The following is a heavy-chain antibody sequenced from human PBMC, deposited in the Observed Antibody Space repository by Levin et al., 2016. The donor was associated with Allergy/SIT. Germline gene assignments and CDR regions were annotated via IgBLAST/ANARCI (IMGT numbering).Heavy chain of an antibody. CDR3: ARLQGSSRVSPLGY. CDR1: GFTFSSYG. J-gene: IGHJ4*02. CDR2: ISTSTSYI. V-gene: IGHV3-21*04. D-gene: IGHD5/OR15-5a*01. Sequence: GRSLKISCAASGFTFSSYGMHWVRQAPGKGLEWVSSISTSTSYIYYADSVKGRFTISRDRSQSTVFLQMNSLRAEDTAVYYCARLQGSSRVSPLGYWGRGTLVTVSS.